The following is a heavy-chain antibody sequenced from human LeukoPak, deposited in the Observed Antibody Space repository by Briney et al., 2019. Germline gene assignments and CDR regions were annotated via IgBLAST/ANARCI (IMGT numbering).Heavy chain of an antibody. CDR1: GYTFTGYY. CDR2: INPNSGGT. D-gene: IGHD1-7*01. J-gene: IGHJ4*02. CDR3: ARSYSNWNYEDYYFDY. Sequence: ASVKVSCKASGYTFTGYYMHWVRQAPGQGLEWMGWINPNSGGTNYAQKFQGRVTMTRDTSISTAYMELSRLRSDDTAVYYCARSYSNWNYEDYYFDYWGQGTLVTVSS. V-gene: IGHV1-2*02.